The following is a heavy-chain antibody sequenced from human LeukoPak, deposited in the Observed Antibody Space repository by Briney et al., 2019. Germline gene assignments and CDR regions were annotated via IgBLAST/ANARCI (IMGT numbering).Heavy chain of an antibody. D-gene: IGHD3-3*01. CDR1: GGSISSSSYS. Sequence: PSETLSLTCTVSGGSISSSSYSWGWIRQPPGKGLEWIGRIYYSGTTYYNPSLKSRVPISVDTSKIQFSLKLSSVAATDTAVYFCARLRFDFWSGYTHPYFDYWGQGTLVTVSS. V-gene: IGHV4-39*01. CDR3: ARLRFDFWSGYTHPYFDY. J-gene: IGHJ4*02. CDR2: IYYSGTT.